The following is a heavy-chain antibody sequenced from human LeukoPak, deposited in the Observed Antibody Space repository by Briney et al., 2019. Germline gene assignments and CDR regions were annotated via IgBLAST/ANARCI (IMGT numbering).Heavy chain of an antibody. J-gene: IGHJ3*02. D-gene: IGHD1-26*01. CDR2: ISAYNGNT. V-gene: IGHV1-18*01. Sequence: ASVKVSCKASGGTFSSYAISWVRQAPGQGLEWMGWISAYNGNTNYAQKLQGRVTMTTDTSTSTAYMELRSLRSDDTAVYYCARAGVGATKGAFDIWGQGTMVTVSS. CDR3: ARAGVGATKGAFDI. CDR1: GGTFSSYA.